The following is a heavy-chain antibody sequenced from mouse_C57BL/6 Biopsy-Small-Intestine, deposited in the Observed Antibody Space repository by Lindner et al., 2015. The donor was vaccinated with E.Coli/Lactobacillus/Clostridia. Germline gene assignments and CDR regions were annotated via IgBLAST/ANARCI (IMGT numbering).Heavy chain of an antibody. J-gene: IGHJ2*01. V-gene: IGHV1-7*01. CDR2: IYPSNGDT. D-gene: IGHD2-1*01. Sequence: VQLQESGAELAKPGASVKLSCKASGYTFTSYWIHWVKQRPGQGLEWIGYIYPSNGDTKYNQQFKDKATLTADKSSSTAYMQLSSLTYEDSAVYYCARTVNYAFFDYRGQGTTLTVSS. CDR1: GYTFTSYW. CDR3: ARTVNYAFFDY.